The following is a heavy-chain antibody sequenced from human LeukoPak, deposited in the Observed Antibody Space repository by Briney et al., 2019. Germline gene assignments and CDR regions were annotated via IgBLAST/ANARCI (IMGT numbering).Heavy chain of an antibody. V-gene: IGHV3-30*02. Sequence: GGSLRLSCAASGFTFSDFGMHWVRQAPGKGLEWVAFTRYDGTNTYYADSVQGRFTISRDNSKNTLFLQMNSLRAEDTAVYYCASQGGKFQPSYYYYMDVWGKGTTVTVSS. CDR1: GFTFSDFG. CDR3: ASQGGKFQPSYYYYMDV. CDR2: TRYDGTNT. D-gene: IGHD2-2*01. J-gene: IGHJ6*03.